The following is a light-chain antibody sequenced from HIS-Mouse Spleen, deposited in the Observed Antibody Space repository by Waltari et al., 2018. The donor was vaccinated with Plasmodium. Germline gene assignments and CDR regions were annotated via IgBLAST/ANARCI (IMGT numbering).Light chain of an antibody. CDR3: QQSYRTPLT. CDR1: QSISSY. Sequence: DTQMTQSPSSLSASVGARVTITCQASQSISSYVKWYQQKPGKAPKLLIYAASSLHSGVPSRFSGSGAGTDFTLTSSSLQPEDFATYYCQQSYRTPLTVGGGTKVEIK. J-gene: IGKJ4*01. V-gene: IGKV1-39*01. CDR2: AAS.